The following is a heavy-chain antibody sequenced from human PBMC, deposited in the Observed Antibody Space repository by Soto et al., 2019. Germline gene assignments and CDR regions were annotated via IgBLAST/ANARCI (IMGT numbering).Heavy chain of an antibody. J-gene: IGHJ4*02. CDR3: VTGWSEY. CDR1: EFTFSSSW. V-gene: IGHV3-74*01. Sequence: GGSLRLSCVVSEFTFSSSWMHWVRQGPGKGLVWVSRINSDGSYINYADSVKGRFTTSRDNANHMLYLQMNSLRAEDTALYYCVTGWSEYWGQGTLVTVSS. CDR2: INSDGSYI. D-gene: IGHD2-15*01.